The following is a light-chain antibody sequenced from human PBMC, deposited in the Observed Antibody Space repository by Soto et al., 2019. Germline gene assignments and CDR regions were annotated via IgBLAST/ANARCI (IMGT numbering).Light chain of an antibody. CDR2: EAF. CDR3: SSCTSTNTWV. V-gene: IGLV2-14*01. CDR1: SSDVGGHDY. J-gene: IGLJ3*02. Sequence: QSVLTQVASVSGSPGQSITISCTATSSDVGGHDYVSWYLQHPGKAPKLLIYEAFNRPSGVSDRFSGSKSGSTASLTISGLQAEDEGDYYCSSCTSTNTWVFGGGTKVTVL.